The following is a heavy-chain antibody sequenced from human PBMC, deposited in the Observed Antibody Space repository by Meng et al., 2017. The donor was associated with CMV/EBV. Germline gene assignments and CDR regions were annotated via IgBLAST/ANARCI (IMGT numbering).Heavy chain of an antibody. CDR2: ISAYNGNT. CDR1: GYTFTSYG. D-gene: IGHD3-10*01. Sequence: ASVKVSCKASGYTFTSYGISWVRQAPGQGLEWMGWISAYNGNTNYAQKLQGRVTMTTDTSTSTAYMELRSLRSDDTAVYYCARDTGFLYYYGSGPDPENWFDSWGQGTLVTVSS. J-gene: IGHJ5*01. CDR3: ARDTGFLYYYGSGPDPENWFDS. V-gene: IGHV1-18*01.